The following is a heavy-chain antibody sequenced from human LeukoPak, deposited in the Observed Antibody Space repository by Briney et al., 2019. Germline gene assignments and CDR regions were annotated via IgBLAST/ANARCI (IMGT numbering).Heavy chain of an antibody. D-gene: IGHD3-22*01. CDR1: GFTFSSYG. CDR3: ARDYYDSGGYGRHCDY. V-gene: IGHV3-30*03. Sequence: GRSLRLSRAASGFTFSSYGIHWVRQAPGKGLERVAVISYDGSNKYYADSVKGRFTISRDNSKNTLFLQMNSLRAEDTAVYYCARDYYDSGGYGRHCDYWGQGTLVTVSS. J-gene: IGHJ4*02. CDR2: ISYDGSNK.